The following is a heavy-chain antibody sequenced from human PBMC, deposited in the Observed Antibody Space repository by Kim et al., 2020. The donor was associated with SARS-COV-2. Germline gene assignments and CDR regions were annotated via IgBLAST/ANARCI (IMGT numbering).Heavy chain of an antibody. CDR3: ARGHGDFNYYHYGVDV. CDR1: GYTFSDHY. D-gene: IGHD3-10*01. J-gene: IGHJ6*02. Sequence: ASVKVSCKASGYTFSDHYIHWVRQAPGQGLEWMGRIDPSNDATIFAQKFQGRVTMTKDTSIRTAYMEVRRLRSDDTAMYYCARGHGDFNYYHYGVDVWGQGTTVTVSS. CDR2: IDPSNDAT. V-gene: IGHV1-2*06.